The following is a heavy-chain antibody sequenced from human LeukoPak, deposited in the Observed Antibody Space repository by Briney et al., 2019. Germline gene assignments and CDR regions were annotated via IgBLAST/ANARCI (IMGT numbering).Heavy chain of an antibody. V-gene: IGHV3-66*02. J-gene: IGHJ6*03. Sequence: PGGSLRLSCAASGFSVRSSYMNWVRQAPGKGLQWVSVIYSGGSTYYADFVKGRFTISRDISKNTVYLQMNDLRGEDTAVYYCAREPVTTYFYHYYMDVWGKGTTDTVSS. CDR3: AREPVTTYFYHYYMDV. CDR1: GFSVRSSY. D-gene: IGHD4-11*01. CDR2: IYSGGST.